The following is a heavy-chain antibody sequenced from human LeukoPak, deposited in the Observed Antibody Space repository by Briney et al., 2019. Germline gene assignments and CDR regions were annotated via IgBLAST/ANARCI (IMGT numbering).Heavy chain of an antibody. Sequence: GGSVRLSCAASGFTFSSYAMSWVRQAPGKGLEWVSAISGSGGSTYYADSAKGRFTISRDNSKNTLYLQMNSLRAEDTAVYYCAKDRRYDYVSLCTYWGQGTLVTVSS. CDR1: GFTFSSYA. CDR2: ISGSGGST. D-gene: IGHD3-16*01. J-gene: IGHJ4*02. V-gene: IGHV3-23*01. CDR3: AKDRRYDYVSLCTY.